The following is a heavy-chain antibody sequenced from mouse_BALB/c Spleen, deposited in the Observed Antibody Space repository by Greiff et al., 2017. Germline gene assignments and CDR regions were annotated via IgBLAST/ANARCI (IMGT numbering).Heavy chain of an antibody. Sequence: QVQLQQSGAELVRPGSSVKISCKASGYAFSSYWMNWVKQRPGQGLEWIGQIYPGDGDTNYNGKFKGKATLTADKSSSTAYMQLSSLTSEDSAVYFCARRDYDYDLFAYWGQGTLVTVSA. V-gene: IGHV1-80*01. CDR2: IYPGDGDT. D-gene: IGHD2-4*01. J-gene: IGHJ3*01. CDR3: ARRDYDYDLFAY. CDR1: GYAFSSYW.